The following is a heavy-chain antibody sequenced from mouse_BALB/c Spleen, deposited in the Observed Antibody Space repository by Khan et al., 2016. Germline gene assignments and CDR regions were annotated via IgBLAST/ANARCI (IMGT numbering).Heavy chain of an antibody. V-gene: IGHV4-1*02. CDR2: INPDSSTI. J-gene: IGHJ1*01. CDR1: GFDFSRYW. CDR3: ARCGYYGYFDV. Sequence: EVKLLESGGGLVQPGGSLKLSCAASGFDFSRYWMTWVRQAPGKGLEWIGEINPDSSTINYTPSLKDKFIISRDNAKNTLYLQMSKVRSEDTAPYCCARCGYYGYFDVWGAGTTVTVSS. D-gene: IGHD2-2*01.